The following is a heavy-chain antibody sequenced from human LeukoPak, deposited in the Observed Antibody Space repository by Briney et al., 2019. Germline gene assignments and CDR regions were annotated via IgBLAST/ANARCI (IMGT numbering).Heavy chain of an antibody. CDR1: GGTFTIYA. Sequence: AVRVSSKDSGGTFTIYAIRWVRQAPGQGGERMGGIIPIFGTANYTQKFQGRDTITADESTTTAYMYLSSLRSEDTAVYYCSRETIQLERRNSFDPWRQGTLVTVSS. J-gene: IGHJ5*02. CDR3: SRETIQLERRNSFDP. D-gene: IGHD1-1*01. CDR2: IIPIFGTA. V-gene: IGHV1-69*13.